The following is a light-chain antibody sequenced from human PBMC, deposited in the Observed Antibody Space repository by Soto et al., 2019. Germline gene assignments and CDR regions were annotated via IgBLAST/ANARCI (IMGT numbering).Light chain of an antibody. V-gene: IGLV2-14*03. Sequence: LTQPASLSGAPGQSIPLSRTGTSRDVCGYNYVSWYQHHPGKAPKLMIFDVSNRPSGVSNRFSGSKSGNTASLTISGLQPEDEADYYCSSYTTSNTRQIVFGTGTKVTVL. CDR3: SSYTTSNTRQIV. J-gene: IGLJ1*01. CDR2: DVS. CDR1: SRDVCGYNY.